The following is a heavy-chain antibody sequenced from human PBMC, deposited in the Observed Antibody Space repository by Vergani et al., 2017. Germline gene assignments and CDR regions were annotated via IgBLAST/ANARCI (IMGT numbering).Heavy chain of an antibody. CDR3: ARDGTTSRKSSGRYYYYYYMDV. CDR1: GFTFSSYA. CDR2: ISGSGGST. Sequence: EVQLLESGGGLVQPGGSLRLSCAASGFTFSSYAMSWVRQAPGKGLEWVSAISGSGGSTYYADSVKGRFTISRDNSKNTLYLQMNSLRAEDTAVYYCARDGTTSRKSSGRYYYYYYMDVWGKGTTVTVSS. J-gene: IGHJ6*03. D-gene: IGHD3-22*01. V-gene: IGHV3-23*01.